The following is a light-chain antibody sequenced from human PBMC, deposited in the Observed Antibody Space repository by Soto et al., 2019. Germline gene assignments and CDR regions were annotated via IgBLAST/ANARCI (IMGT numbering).Light chain of an antibody. CDR1: QSVSSN. CDR3: QQYNNWPPYT. CDR2: GAS. V-gene: IGKV3-15*01. Sequence: EIVMTQSPATLSVSPGERATISCRASQSVSSNLAWYQQKPGQAPRLLIYGASTRATGIPARFSGSGSGTEFTLTISSLQSEDFAVYYCQQYNNWPPYTFGQGTKV. J-gene: IGKJ1*01.